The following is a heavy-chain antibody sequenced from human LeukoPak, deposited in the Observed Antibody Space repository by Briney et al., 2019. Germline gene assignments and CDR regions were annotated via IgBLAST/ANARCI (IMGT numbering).Heavy chain of an antibody. D-gene: IGHD3-10*01. CDR3: ARESDYYGSDDYFDY. J-gene: IGHJ4*02. CDR1: GGSISSGGYY. Sequence: SQTLSLTCTVSGGSISSGGYYWSWTRQHPGKGLEWIGYIYYSGSTYYNPSLKSRVTISVDTSKNQFSLKLSSVTAADTAVYYCARESDYYGSDDYFDYWGQGTLVTVSS. V-gene: IGHV4-31*03. CDR2: IYYSGST.